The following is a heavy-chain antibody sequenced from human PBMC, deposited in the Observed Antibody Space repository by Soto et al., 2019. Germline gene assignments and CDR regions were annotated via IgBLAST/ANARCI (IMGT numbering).Heavy chain of an antibody. D-gene: IGHD2-2*01. CDR3: AREGVGGYCSSTSCSNWFDP. J-gene: IGHJ5*02. Sequence: SETLSLTCAVSGGSISSGLSSWSWIRQPPGKGLEWIGYIYHSGSTNYNPSLKSRVTISVDKSKNQFSLKLSSVTAADTAVYYCAREGVGGYCSSTSCSNWFDPWGQGTLVTVSS. V-gene: IGHV4-30-2*01. CDR1: GGSISSGLSS. CDR2: IYHSGST.